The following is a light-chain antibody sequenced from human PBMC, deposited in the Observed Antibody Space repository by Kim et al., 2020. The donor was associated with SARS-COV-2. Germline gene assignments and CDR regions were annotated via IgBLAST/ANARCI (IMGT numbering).Light chain of an antibody. Sequence: NFMLTQPHSVSESQGKTVTISCTRSSGSIASNYVQWYQQRPGSAPTTVIYEDNQRPSGVPDRFSGSIDSSSNSASLTISGLKTEDEADYYCQSYDSSNLHVVFGGGTQLTVL. CDR1: SGSIASNY. J-gene: IGLJ2*01. CDR2: EDN. CDR3: QSYDSSNLHVV. V-gene: IGLV6-57*03.